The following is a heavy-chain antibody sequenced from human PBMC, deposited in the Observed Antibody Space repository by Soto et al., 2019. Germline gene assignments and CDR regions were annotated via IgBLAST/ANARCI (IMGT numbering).Heavy chain of an antibody. CDR3: ARGSPKGSPS. V-gene: IGHV4-59*12. CDR2: IYHSGST. CDR1: GGSISSYY. D-gene: IGHD2-15*01. J-gene: IGHJ5*02. Sequence: SETLSLTCTVSGGSISSYYWSWIRQPPGKGLEWIGYIYHSGSTYYNPSLKSRVTISVDRSKNQFSLKLSSVTAADTAVYYCARGSPKGSPSWGQGTLVTVSS.